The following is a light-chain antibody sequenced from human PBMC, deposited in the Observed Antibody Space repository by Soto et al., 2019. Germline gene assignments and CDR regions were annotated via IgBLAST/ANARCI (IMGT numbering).Light chain of an antibody. CDR2: GSS. CDR1: QSVSNKY. V-gene: IGKV3-20*01. CDR3: HQYGSSPPYT. Sequence: EVVLTQSPGTLSLSPGERATLSCRASQSVSNKYLAWYQQKPGQAPRLLIFGSSDRANGIPDRFSGSGSGTDFTLTISILEPEDFAVYYCHQYGSSPPYTFGQGTKLEIK. J-gene: IGKJ2*01.